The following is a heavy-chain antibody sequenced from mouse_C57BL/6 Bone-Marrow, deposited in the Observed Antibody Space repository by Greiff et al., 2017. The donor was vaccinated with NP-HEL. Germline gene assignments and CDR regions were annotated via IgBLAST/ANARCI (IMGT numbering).Heavy chain of an antibody. CDR2: IYPRDGST. CDR3: ARPFLYGNYGPWFAY. J-gene: IGHJ3*01. CDR1: GYTFTDHT. D-gene: IGHD2-1*01. V-gene: IGHV1-78*01. Sequence: QVQLQQSDAELVKPGASVKISCKVSGYTFTDHTIHWMKQRPEQGLEWIGYIYPRDGSTKYNEKFKGKATLTADKSSSTAYMQLNSLTSEDSAVYFCARPFLYGNYGPWFAYWGQGTLVTVSA.